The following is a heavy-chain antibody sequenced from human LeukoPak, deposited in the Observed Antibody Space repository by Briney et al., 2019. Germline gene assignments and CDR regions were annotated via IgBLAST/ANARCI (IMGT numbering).Heavy chain of an antibody. J-gene: IGHJ3*02. V-gene: IGHV3-7*01. CDR3: ARDWVNGGIDI. CDR2: IKQDGSER. CDR1: GFTFSSYA. D-gene: IGHD1-1*01. Sequence: PGGSLRLSCAASGFTFSSYAMSWVRQAPGKGLEWVANIKQDGSERYYVDSVKGRFTISRDNAKNSLYLQMNSLRAEDTAVYYCARDWVNGGIDIWGQGTMVTVSS.